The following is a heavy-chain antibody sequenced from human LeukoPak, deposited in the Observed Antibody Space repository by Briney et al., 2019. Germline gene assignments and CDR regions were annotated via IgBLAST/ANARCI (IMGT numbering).Heavy chain of an antibody. CDR2: IPYDGSNK. CDR1: GFTFSSYG. V-gene: IGHV3-30*18. CDR3: AKDDVTFGGVIVINYFDY. J-gene: IGHJ4*02. D-gene: IGHD3-16*02. Sequence: PGGTLRLSCAASGFTFSSYGMHWVRQAPGKGLEWVAVIPYDGSNKYYADSVKGRFTISRDNSKNTLYLQMNSLRAEDTAVYYCAKDDVTFGGVIVINYFDYWGQGTLVTVSS.